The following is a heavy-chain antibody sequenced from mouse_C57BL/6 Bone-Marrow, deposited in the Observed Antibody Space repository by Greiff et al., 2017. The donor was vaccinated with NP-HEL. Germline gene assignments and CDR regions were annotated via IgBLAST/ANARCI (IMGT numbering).Heavy chain of an antibody. CDR2: ISNLAYSI. D-gene: IGHD4-1*01. Sequence: EVKLVESGGGLVQPGGSLKLSCAASGFTFSDYGMAWVRQAPRKGPAWVAFISNLAYSIYYADTVTGRFTISRENAKNTLYLEMSGVRSEDKARYYCARHDWSCFAYWGQGTLVTVSA. J-gene: IGHJ3*01. V-gene: IGHV5-15*01. CDR3: ARHDWSCFAY. CDR1: GFTFSDYG.